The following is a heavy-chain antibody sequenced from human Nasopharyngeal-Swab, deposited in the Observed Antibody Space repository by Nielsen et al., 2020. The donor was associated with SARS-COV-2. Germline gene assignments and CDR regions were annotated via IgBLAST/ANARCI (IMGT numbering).Heavy chain of an antibody. V-gene: IGHV1-3*01. Sequence: SVKVSCKASGYSFTSYAMHWVRQAPGQRLEWMGWINAGNGNTKYSQKFQGRVTITRDTSASTAYMELSSLRSEDTAVYYCATATQGYCSGGSCYSSGMDVWGQGTTVTVSS. D-gene: IGHD2-15*01. CDR2: INAGNGNT. CDR1: GYSFTSYA. J-gene: IGHJ6*02. CDR3: ATATQGYCSGGSCYSSGMDV.